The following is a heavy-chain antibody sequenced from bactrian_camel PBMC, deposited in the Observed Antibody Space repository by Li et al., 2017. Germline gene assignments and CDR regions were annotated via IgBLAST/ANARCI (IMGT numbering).Heavy chain of an antibody. Sequence: QLVESGGDSVQAGGSLRLSCATSGYTASVYCMAWFRQAPGKEREKVAGIDRLGSTSYTASVKGRFTIPKDNAKNTLYLQMNSLKPEDTAMYYCAAAPPSFRSDRSSWCGGTYNYWGQGTQVTVS. V-gene: IGHV3S53*01. J-gene: IGHJ4*01. D-gene: IGHD6*01. CDR1: GYTASVYC. CDR3: AAAPPSFRSDRSSWCGGTYNY. CDR2: IDRLGST.